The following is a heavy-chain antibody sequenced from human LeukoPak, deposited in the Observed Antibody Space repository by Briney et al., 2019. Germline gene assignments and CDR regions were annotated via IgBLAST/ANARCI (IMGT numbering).Heavy chain of an antibody. CDR2: IKYDGNEK. D-gene: IGHD4-23*01. CDR1: GFTFSDYW. V-gene: IGHV3-7*01. J-gene: IGHJ4*02. Sequence: GGTLRLFCAASGFTFSDYWMRWMREARGKGLEGVANIKYDGNEKYYVDSVKGRFTISRDNAKNALYLQLNSLRVEDTAVYYCKSGGAAPGSFDYGGQGTLVTVSP. CDR3: KSGGAAPGSFDY.